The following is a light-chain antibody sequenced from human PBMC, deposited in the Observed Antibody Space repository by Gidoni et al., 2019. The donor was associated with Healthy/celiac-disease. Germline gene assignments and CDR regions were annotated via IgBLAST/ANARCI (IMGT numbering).Light chain of an antibody. CDR2: WAS. J-gene: IGKJ3*01. CDR3: QQYYTTTPT. CDR1: QSVLYSSNNKNY. V-gene: IGKV4-1*01. Sequence: DIVMTQSPDSLAVSLGERATINCKSSQSVLYSSNNKNYVAWYQQKPGQPPKLLLYWASTRESGVPDRFSGSGSGTDFTLTISSLQAEDVAVYYCQQYYTTTPTFGPGTKVDIK.